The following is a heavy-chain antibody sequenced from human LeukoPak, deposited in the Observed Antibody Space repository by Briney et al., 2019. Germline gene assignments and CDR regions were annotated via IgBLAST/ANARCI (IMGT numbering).Heavy chain of an antibody. V-gene: IGHV3-30*18. CDR3: AKGRGAFDI. D-gene: IGHD3-10*01. J-gene: IGHJ3*02. CDR2: ISNDGSNK. CDR1: GFTFSSYG. Sequence: GGCLRLSCAASGFTFSSYGMHWVRQAPGKGLEWVAVISNDGSNKYYADSVKGRFTISRDNSKNTLYLQMNSLRAEDTAVYYCAKGRGAFDIWGQGTMVTVSS.